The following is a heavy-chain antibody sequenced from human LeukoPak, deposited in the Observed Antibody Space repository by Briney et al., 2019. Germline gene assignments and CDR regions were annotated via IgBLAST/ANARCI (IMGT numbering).Heavy chain of an antibody. J-gene: IGHJ4*02. V-gene: IGHV3-11*01. CDR3: AKDRWQISRTFDY. CDR2: ISSSGSTI. Sequence: GGSLRLSCAASGFTFSDYYMSWIRQAPGKGLEWVSYISSSGSTIYYADSVKGRFTISRDNAKNSLYLQMNSLRAEDTALYYCAKDRWQISRTFDYWGQEPLVTVSS. CDR1: GFTFSDYY. D-gene: IGHD4-23*01.